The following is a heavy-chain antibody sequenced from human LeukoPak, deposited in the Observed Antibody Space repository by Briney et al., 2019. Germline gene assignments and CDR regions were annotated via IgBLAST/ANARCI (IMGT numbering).Heavy chain of an antibody. CDR2: IYYSGST. CDR1: GGSISSYY. CDR3: ARESDYYYYGMDV. V-gene: IGHV4-59*01. Sequence: AETLSLTCTVSGGSISSYYWSWIRQPPGKGLEWIGYIYYSGSTNYNPSLKSRVTISVDTSKNQFSLKLSSVTAADTAVYYCARESDYYYYGMDVWGQGTTVTVSS. J-gene: IGHJ6*02.